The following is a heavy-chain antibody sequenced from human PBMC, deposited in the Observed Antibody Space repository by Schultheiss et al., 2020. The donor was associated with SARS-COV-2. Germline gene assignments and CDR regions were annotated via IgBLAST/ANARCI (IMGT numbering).Heavy chain of an antibody. Sequence: SETLSLTCTVSGGSISSYYWSWIRQPAGKGLEWIGSIYYSGSTYYNPSLKSRVTISVDTSKNQFSLMLSSVTATDTAMYYCARQAGYSSGLGFDYWGQGTLVTVSS. CDR3: ARQAGYSSGLGFDY. J-gene: IGHJ4*02. V-gene: IGHV4-59*05. D-gene: IGHD5-18*01. CDR2: IYYSGST. CDR1: GGSISSYY.